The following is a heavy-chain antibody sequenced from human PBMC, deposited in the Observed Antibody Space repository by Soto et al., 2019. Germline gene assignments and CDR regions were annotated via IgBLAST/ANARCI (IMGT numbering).Heavy chain of an antibody. CDR1: GGSISSGDYY. V-gene: IGHV4-30-4*01. J-gene: IGHJ4*02. CDR3: AGMVYAILYYFDY. Sequence: TSETLSLTCTVSGGSISSGDYYWSWIRQPPGKGLEWIGYIYYSGSTYYNPSLKSRVTISVDTSKNQFSLKLSSVTAADTAVYYCAGMVYAILYYFDYWGQGTLVTVSS. D-gene: IGHD2-8*01. CDR2: IYYSGST.